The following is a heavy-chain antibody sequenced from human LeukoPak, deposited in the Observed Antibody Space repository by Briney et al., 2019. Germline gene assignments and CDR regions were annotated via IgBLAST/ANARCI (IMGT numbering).Heavy chain of an antibody. CDR2: IYTSGST. CDR1: GGSISSYY. D-gene: IGHD1-14*01. Sequence: PSETLPLTCTVSGGSISSYYWSWIRQPAGKGLEWIGRIYTSGSTIYNPSLKSRVTMSVDTSKNQFSLKLSSVTAADTAVYYCARGRYESTRLSAYYYYYMDVWGKGTTVTVSS. J-gene: IGHJ6*03. CDR3: ARGRYESTRLSAYYYYYMDV. V-gene: IGHV4-4*07.